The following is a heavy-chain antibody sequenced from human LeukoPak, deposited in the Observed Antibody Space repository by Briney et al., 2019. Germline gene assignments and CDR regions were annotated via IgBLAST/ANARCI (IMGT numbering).Heavy chain of an antibody. CDR2: INHSGYT. CDR3: TRMTTGHDY. CDR1: GVSFNDYY. D-gene: IGHD4-17*01. V-gene: IGHV4-34*01. Sequence: PSETLSLTCAVSGVSFNDYYWSWVRQTPGKGLEWIVEINHSGYTNDSPSLKSRVTLLIDTSRKQFSLNLRSVTVADPGIYYCTRMTTGHDYWGQGTLVTVSS. J-gene: IGHJ4*02.